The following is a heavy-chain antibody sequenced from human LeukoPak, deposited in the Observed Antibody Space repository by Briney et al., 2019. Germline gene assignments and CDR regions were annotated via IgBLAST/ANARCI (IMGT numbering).Heavy chain of an antibody. CDR2: ISSGSTYI. V-gene: IGHV3-11*04. J-gene: IGHJ4*02. D-gene: IGHD3-3*01. Sequence: PGGSLRLSCAASGFTFSDSYMSWIRQVPGKGLEWVSSISSGSTYIYNADSVQGRFTISRDNAKNSLYLQMNSLRAEDTAVYYCARDRFFFGMVKNYFDYWGQGTLVTVSS. CDR1: GFTFSDSY. CDR3: ARDRFFFGMVKNYFDY.